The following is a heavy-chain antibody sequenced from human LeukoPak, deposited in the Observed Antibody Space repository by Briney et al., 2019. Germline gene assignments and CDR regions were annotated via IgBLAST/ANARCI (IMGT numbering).Heavy chain of an antibody. D-gene: IGHD2-15*01. CDR2: ISGSGGST. Sequence: GGSLRLSCAASGFTFSSYAMSWVRQAPGKGLEWVSAISGSGGSTYYADSVKGRFTISRDNSKNTLYLQMNSLRAEDTAVYYCANNGIYCSGGSCYSRTPYYFDYWGQGTLVTVSS. J-gene: IGHJ4*02. CDR1: GFTFSSYA. CDR3: ANNGIYCSGGSCYSRTPYYFDY. V-gene: IGHV3-23*01.